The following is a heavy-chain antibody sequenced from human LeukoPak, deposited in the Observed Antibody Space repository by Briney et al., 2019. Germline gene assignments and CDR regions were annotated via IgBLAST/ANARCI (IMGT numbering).Heavy chain of an antibody. CDR1: GFTFSSYA. V-gene: IGHV3-30-3*01. CDR2: ISYDGSNK. Sequence: GGSLRLFCAASGFTFSSYAMHWVRQAPGKGLEWVAVISYDGSNKYYADSVKGRFTISRDNSKNTLYLQMNSLRAEDTAVYYCASPNYDFWSGYYYYYYGMDVWGQGTTVTVSS. CDR3: ASPNYDFWSGYYYYYYGMDV. J-gene: IGHJ6*02. D-gene: IGHD3-3*01.